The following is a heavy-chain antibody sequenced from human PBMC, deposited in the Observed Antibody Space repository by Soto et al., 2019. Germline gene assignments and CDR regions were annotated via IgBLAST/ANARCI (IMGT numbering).Heavy chain of an antibody. CDR3: ARGVGSSGSYYGMDV. CDR1: GGSFSGYY. Sequence: SETLSLTCDVYGGSFSGYYWSWIRQPPGKGLEWIGEIIQSGSTNSNPSLKSRVTISLDTSENQFSLKLTSVTAADTAVYYCARGVGSSGSYYGMDVWGKGTTVTVSS. D-gene: IGHD6-13*01. V-gene: IGHV4-34*01. CDR2: IIQSGST. J-gene: IGHJ6*04.